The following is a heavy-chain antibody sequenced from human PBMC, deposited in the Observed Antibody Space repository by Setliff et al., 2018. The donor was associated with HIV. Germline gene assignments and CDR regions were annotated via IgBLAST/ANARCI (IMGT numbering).Heavy chain of an antibody. J-gene: IGHJ6*02. V-gene: IGHV3-48*04. CDR3: ARDYLYYNLYNGSPVYGMDV. D-gene: IGHD3-3*01. Sequence: GGSLRLSCAASGFTFSSYSMNWVRQAPGKGLEWVSYVNSGSSTIYYADSVKGRFTISRDNAKNSLYLQMHSLRAEDTAVYYCARDYLYYNLYNGSPVYGMDVWGQGTTVTVSS. CDR1: GFTFSSYS. CDR2: VNSGSSTI.